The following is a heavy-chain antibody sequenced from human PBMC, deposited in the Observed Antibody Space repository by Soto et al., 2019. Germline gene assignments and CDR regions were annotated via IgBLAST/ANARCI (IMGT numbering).Heavy chain of an antibody. J-gene: IGHJ5*02. D-gene: IGHD5-18*01. V-gene: IGHV3-33*01. Sequence: QVQLVESGGGVVQPGRSLRLSCAASGFTFSSYGMHWVRQAPGKGLEWVAVIWDDGSNKYYADSVKGRFTISRDNSKNTLYLQMNSLRAEDTAVYYCAPDTFDPWGQGTLVTVSS. CDR2: IWDDGSNK. CDR1: GFTFSSYG. CDR3: APDTFDP.